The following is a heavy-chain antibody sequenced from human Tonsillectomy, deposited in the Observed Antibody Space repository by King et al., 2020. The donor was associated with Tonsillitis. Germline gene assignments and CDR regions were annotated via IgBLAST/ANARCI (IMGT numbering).Heavy chain of an antibody. J-gene: IGHJ3*02. D-gene: IGHD7-27*01. CDR2: ISGDGDSP. V-gene: IGHV3-43*02. CDR3: AKSLGAFDI. CDR1: GFTFDDYA. Sequence: VQLLQSGGGVVQPGGSLRLSCAASGFTFDDYAMHLVRQAPGKGLELVSFISGDGDSPFYAASVKGRFTISRDNSKDSLYLQMNSLRTEDTALYYCAKSLGAFDIWGQGTMVTVSS.